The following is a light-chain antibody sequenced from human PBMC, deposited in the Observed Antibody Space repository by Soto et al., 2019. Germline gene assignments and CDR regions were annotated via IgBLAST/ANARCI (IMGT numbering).Light chain of an antibody. J-gene: IGKJ4*01. CDR2: GAS. Sequence: DIQMTQSPSSLPASIGDRITITCRASQSISTYLNWYQQKPGKAPNLLIYGASTLQSGVPSRFSGRGSATDFTLTIISLQPEDFATYYCQQSFITPPLTFGGGTKVDI. CDR1: QSISTY. CDR3: QQSFITPPLT. V-gene: IGKV1-39*01.